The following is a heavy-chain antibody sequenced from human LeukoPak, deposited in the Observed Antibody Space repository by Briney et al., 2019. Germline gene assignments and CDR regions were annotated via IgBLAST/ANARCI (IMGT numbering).Heavy chain of an antibody. CDR1: GYTFTSYD. J-gene: IGHJ6*03. CDR3: ARRAVAYYYYYYMDV. D-gene: IGHD6-19*01. Sequence: ASEKVSCKASGYTFTSYDINWVRQATGQGLEWMGWMNPNSGNTGYAQKFQGRVTITRNTSISTAYMDLSSLRSDDTAVYYCARRAVAYYYYYYMDVWGKGTTVTVSS. V-gene: IGHV1-8*03. CDR2: MNPNSGNT.